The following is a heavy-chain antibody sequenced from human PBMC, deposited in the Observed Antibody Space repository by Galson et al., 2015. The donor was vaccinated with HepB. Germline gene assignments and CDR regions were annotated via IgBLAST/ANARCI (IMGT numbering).Heavy chain of an antibody. CDR1: GFTLGEYT. J-gene: IGHJ5*02. D-gene: IGHD7-27*01. V-gene: IGHV3-9*01. Sequence: SLRLSCAASGFTLGEYTMHWVRQAPGKGLEWVSGISWNGDNVVYAGSVKGRFTISRDNAKNSLYLQMHSLRPEDTAVYFCSRDLHWGLGSWGQGTLVIVSS. CDR2: ISWNGDNV. CDR3: SRDLHWGLGS.